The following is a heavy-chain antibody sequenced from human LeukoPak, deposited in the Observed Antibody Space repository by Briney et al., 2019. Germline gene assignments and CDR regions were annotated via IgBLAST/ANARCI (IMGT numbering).Heavy chain of an antibody. CDR1: GFTFSSYS. CDR2: ISSSSSTI. CDR3: ARQADAGIRYFDWNIPRGMDV. V-gene: IGHV3-48*02. D-gene: IGHD3-9*01. Sequence: GGSLRLSCAASGFTFSSYSMNWVRQAPGKGLEWVSYISSSSSTIYYADSVKGRFTISRDNAKNSLYLQMNSLRDEDTAVYYCARQADAGIRYFDWNIPRGMDVWGQGTTVTVSS. J-gene: IGHJ6*02.